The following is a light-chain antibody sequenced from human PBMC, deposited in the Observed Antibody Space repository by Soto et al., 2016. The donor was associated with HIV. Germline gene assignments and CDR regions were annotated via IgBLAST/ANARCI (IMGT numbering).Light chain of an antibody. J-gene: IGLJ2*01. CDR2: DDR. Sequence: SYVLTQPSSVSVAPGKTATMTCGGNNIGSKTVHWYQQKPGQAPVLVVYDDRDRPSGIPERFSGSKSGNTATLTISRVEAGDEADYYCQVWDSSSDPVVFGGGTKLTVL. CDR1: NIGSKT. V-gene: IGLV3-21*03. CDR3: QVWDSSSDPVV.